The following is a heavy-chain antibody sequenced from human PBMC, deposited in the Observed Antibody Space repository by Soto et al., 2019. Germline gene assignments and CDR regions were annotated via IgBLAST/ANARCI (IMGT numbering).Heavy chain of an antibody. CDR2: ISGSGGST. CDR1: GFTFSSYA. V-gene: IGHV3-23*01. J-gene: IGHJ6*02. CDR3: AKDSDDGDYVTYGMDV. D-gene: IGHD4-17*01. Sequence: GGSLRLSRAASGFTFSSYAMSWVRQAPGKGLEWVSAISGSGGSTYYADSVKGRFTISRDNSKNTLYLQMNSLRAEDTAVYYCAKDSDDGDYVTYGMDVWGQGTTVTVSS.